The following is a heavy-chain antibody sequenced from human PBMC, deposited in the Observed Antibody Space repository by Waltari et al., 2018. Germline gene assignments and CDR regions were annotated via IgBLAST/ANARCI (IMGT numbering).Heavy chain of an antibody. Sequence: QLQLQESGPGLVKPSGTLSLSCAGSGDSMSSTDCWSWVRQSPQKGLEWIGQVRGDGRTHYNPSFASRLTMSLDTSNNQFSLMVTSATAADTAVYYCARDRGRGLYLDTWGPGTLVTVSP. J-gene: IGHJ5*02. V-gene: IGHV4-4*02. CDR1: GDSMSSTDC. D-gene: IGHD2-15*01. CDR2: VRGDGRT. CDR3: ARDRGRGLYLDT.